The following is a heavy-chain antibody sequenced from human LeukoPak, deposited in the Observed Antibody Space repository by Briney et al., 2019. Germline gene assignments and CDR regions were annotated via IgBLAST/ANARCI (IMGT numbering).Heavy chain of an antibody. D-gene: IGHD3-22*01. J-gene: IGHJ4*02. V-gene: IGHV4-59*05. Sequence: GSLRLSCAASGFTFSSYAMSWVRQAPGKGLEWIGSVYYSGSTYYNPSLKSRVTISLDTSENQFSVKLNSVTAADTAIYYCTCGYYSRGDYWGQGTLVTVSS. CDR1: GFTFSSYA. CDR3: TCGYYSRGDY. CDR2: VYYSGST.